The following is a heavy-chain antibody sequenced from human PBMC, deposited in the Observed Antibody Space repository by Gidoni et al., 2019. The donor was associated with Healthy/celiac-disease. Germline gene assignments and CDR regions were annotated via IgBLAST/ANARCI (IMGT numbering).Heavy chain of an antibody. D-gene: IGHD5-12*01. V-gene: IGHV3-66*02. CDR3: ARERFLGYRKRQYYFDY. J-gene: IGHJ4*02. Sequence: EVQLVESGGGLVQPGGSLILSCAASGFTVSRNYMSWVRQAPGKGLEWGSVIYTGGSTYYADSVKGRFTISRDNSKKKLYLQMNSLRAEDTAGYYCARERFLGYRKRQYYFDYWGQGTLVTVSS. CDR2: IYTGGST. CDR1: GFTVSRNY.